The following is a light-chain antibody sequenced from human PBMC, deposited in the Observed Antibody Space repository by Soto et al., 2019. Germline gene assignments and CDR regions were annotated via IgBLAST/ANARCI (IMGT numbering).Light chain of an antibody. J-gene: IGKJ2*01. Sequence: AIQMTQSPSSLSASVGDRVTITCRASQAIGNDLTWYQQKPGKAPNLLIFAASILQSGVPSRFSGSGSGTDFTLTISSLQPEDFATYYCLQDYNSPLTFGQGTKLEIK. V-gene: IGKV1-6*01. CDR1: QAIGND. CDR3: LQDYNSPLT. CDR2: AAS.